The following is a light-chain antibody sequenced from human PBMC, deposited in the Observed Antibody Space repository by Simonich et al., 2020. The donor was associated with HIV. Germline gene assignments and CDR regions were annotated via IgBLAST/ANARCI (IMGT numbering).Light chain of an antibody. Sequence: DIVMTQSPDSLAVSLGERATINCKSSQSVLYTSNNKNYLAWYQQKPGQPPKLLIYCAATRESGVPDRFSGSGSGTDVTLTISSLQAEDVAVYYCQQYYSSPHTFGQGTRLEIK. CDR1: QSVLYTSNNKNY. V-gene: IGKV4-1*01. CDR3: QQYYSSPHT. CDR2: CAA. J-gene: IGKJ2*01.